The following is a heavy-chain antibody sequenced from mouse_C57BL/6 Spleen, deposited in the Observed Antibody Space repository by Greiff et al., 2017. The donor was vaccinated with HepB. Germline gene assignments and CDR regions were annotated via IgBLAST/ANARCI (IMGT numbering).Heavy chain of an antibody. CDR2: IYPGDGDT. CDR1: GYAFSSSW. D-gene: IGHD2-1*01. V-gene: IGHV1-82*01. J-gene: IGHJ4*01. CDR3: ARLIYYGNYYAMDY. Sequence: SGPELVKPGASVKISCKASGYAFSSSWMNWVKQRPGKGLEWIGRIYPGDGDTNYNGKFKGKATLTADKSSSTAYMQLSSLTSEDSAVYFCARLIYYGNYYAMDYWGQGTSVTVSS.